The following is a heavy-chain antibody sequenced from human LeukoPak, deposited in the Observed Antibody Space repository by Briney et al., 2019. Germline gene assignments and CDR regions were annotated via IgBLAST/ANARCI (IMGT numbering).Heavy chain of an antibody. V-gene: IGHV4-30-2*01. CDR3: ARSPFYGDLEYFQH. CDR1: GGSISSGGYS. CDR2: IYHSGST. J-gene: IGHJ1*01. Sequence: PSQTLSLTCAVSGGSISSGGYSWSWIRQPPGKGLEWIGYIYHSGSTYYNPSLKSRVTISVDRSKNQFSLKLSSVTAADTAVYYCARSPFYGDLEYFQHWDQGTLVTVSS. D-gene: IGHD4-17*01.